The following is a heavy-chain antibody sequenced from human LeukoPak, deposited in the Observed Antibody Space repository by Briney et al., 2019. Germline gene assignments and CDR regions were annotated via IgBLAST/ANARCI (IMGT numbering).Heavy chain of an antibody. J-gene: IGHJ4*02. CDR3: ARRGYSYDYFDY. CDR2: IFPGDSDD. V-gene: IGHV5-51*01. D-gene: IGHD5-18*01. Sequence: GESLKISWKGSGDRFSSYWSGWVRQIPGKGLNGMGIIFPGDSDDRYSPSFQGQVTISADKSISTASLQWSSLKASDTALYYCARRGYSYDYFDYWGQGTLVTVSS. CDR1: GDRFSSYW.